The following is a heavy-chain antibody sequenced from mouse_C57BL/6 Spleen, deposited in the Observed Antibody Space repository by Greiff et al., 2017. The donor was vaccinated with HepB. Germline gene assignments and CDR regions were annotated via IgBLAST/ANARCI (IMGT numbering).Heavy chain of an antibody. CDR2: IYPSDSET. V-gene: IGHV1-61*01. CDR1: GYTFTSYW. Sequence: QVQLKQSGAELVRPGSSVKLSCKASGYTFTSYWMDWVKQRPGQGLEWIGNIYPSDSETHYNQKFKDKATLTVDKSSSTAYMQLSSLTSEDSAVYYCARAVVARYWYFDVWGTGTTVTVSS. D-gene: IGHD1-1*01. J-gene: IGHJ1*03. CDR3: ARAVVARYWYFDV.